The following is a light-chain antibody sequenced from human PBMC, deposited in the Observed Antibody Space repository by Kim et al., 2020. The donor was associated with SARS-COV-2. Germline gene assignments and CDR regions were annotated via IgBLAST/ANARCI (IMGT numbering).Light chain of an antibody. CDR3: QVWESSLDPLV. CDR2: YDK. Sequence: APGKTARITLAGSKIGNKGVHWYEKKPDQAPVVVIHYDKDRPSGIPERFSGSNSGNTATLTITRVEAGDEADYYCQVWESSLDPLVFGGGTQLTVL. CDR1: KIGNKG. J-gene: IGLJ3*02. V-gene: IGLV3-21*01.